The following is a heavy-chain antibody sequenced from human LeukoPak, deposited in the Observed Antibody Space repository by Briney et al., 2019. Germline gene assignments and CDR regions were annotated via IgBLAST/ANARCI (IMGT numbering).Heavy chain of an antibody. CDR2: IYYSGNT. J-gene: IGHJ4*02. D-gene: IGHD5-18*01. CDR1: GGSISSYY. Sequence: SSETLSLTCTVSGGSISSYYWSWIRQPPGKGLEWIGYIYYSGNTSYNPSLKSRVTISVDTSKNQFSLNLSSVTAADTAVYYCTRDMQHTYGRVLGYWGQGALVTVSS. V-gene: IGHV4-59*01. CDR3: TRDMQHTYGRVLGY.